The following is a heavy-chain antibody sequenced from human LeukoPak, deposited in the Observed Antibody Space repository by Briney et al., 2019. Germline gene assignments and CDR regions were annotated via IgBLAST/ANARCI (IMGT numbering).Heavy chain of an antibody. CDR1: GFTFNDYA. CDR2: ISYDGYDK. Sequence: QSGESLRLSCAASGFTFNDYAMYWVRKAPGKGLEWVTLISYDGYDKSYADSVRGRFTISRDNSRNTLYLQMDSLRSEDTAVYYCARDFFPVVDSTWYEIGYWGQGTLVTVSS. V-gene: IGHV3-30-3*01. D-gene: IGHD2-21*01. J-gene: IGHJ4*02. CDR3: ARDFFPVVDSTWYEIGY.